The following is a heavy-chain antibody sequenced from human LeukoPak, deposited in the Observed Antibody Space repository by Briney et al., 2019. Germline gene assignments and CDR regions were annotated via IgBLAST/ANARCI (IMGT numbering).Heavy chain of an antibody. CDR1: GGSISSGGYY. Sequence: PSQTLSLTCTVSGGSISSGGYYWSWIRQHPGKGLEWFGYIYDSGNTYYNPSLKSRVTISVDTSKNQFSLKLSSVTAADTAVYYCARGLGYCSGGSCYSGYYYGMDVWGKGTTVTVSS. J-gene: IGHJ6*04. CDR2: IYDSGNT. D-gene: IGHD2-15*01. V-gene: IGHV4-31*03. CDR3: ARGLGYCSGGSCYSGYYYGMDV.